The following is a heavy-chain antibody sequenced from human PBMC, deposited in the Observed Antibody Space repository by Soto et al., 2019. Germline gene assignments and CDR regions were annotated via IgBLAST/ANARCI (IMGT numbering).Heavy chain of an antibody. CDR3: AILRGYLDY. V-gene: IGHV4-39*01. Sequence: ETLSLTCIVSGGSISSSSYYWGWIRQPPGKGLEWIASIYYSGSTYYNPSLESRVTISVDTSKNQFSLKLSSVTAADTAVYYCAILRGYLDYWGQGTLVTVSS. D-gene: IGHD2-15*01. CDR1: GGSISSSSYY. CDR2: IYYSGST. J-gene: IGHJ4*02.